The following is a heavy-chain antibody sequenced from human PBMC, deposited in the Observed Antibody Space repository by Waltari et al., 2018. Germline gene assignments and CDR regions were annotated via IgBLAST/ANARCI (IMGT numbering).Heavy chain of an antibody. CDR2: VHHSGSA. D-gene: IGHD2-2*01. J-gene: IGHJ4*02. CDR1: GYSISSAYF. Sequence: QVQLQESGPGLVKPSETLSLTCTVSGYSISSAYFWGWIRQPPGKGLEWIGSVHHSGSAYYNPSLQSRVTISVDTSKNQFSLKLNSVTAADTAVYYCVRDLHYCSRNNCYFDYWGQGTLVTVSS. CDR3: VRDLHYCSRNNCYFDY. V-gene: IGHV4-38-2*02.